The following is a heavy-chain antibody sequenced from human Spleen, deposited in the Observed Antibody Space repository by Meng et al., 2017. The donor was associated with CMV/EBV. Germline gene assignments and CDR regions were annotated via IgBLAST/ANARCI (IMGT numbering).Heavy chain of an antibody. CDR2: IYTSGST. J-gene: IGHJ4*02. D-gene: IGHD6-13*01. CDR1: WGSIGSYY. V-gene: IGHV4-4*07. Sequence: SGPGMVMPSDALSLPCPVAWGSIGSYYWSWIRQPAGKGLEWIGRIYTSGSTNYNPSLKSRVTMSVDTSKNQFSLKLSSVTAADTAVHYCARSRDYSSLTDYWGQGTLVTVSS. CDR3: ARSRDYSSLTDY.